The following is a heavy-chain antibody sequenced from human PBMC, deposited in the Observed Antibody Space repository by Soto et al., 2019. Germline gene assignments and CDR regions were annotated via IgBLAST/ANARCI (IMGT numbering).Heavy chain of an antibody. CDR3: ARAPSHGWFQHLDY. J-gene: IGHJ4*02. D-gene: IGHD6-19*01. Sequence: PGESLKISCQGSGYSFANYWIGWVRQKPGKGLEWMGIIYPGDSDIRYSPSFQGHVTISADKSLNTAYLQWSSLRASDTAIYYCARAPSHGWFQHLDYWGQGTLVTVS. CDR1: GYSFANYW. V-gene: IGHV5-51*01. CDR2: IYPGDSDI.